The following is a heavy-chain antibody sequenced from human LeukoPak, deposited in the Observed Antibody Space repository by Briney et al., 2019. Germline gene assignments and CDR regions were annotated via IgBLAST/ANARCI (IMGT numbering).Heavy chain of an antibody. CDR2: ILGSGGNT. D-gene: IGHD7-27*01. J-gene: IGHJ4*02. CDR3: AKDMRWGRLAGADDFDY. Sequence: GGSLRLSCAASGFPFSTYAMNWVRQAPGRGLEWVSGILGSGGNTYYADSVKGRFTISRDNSRNTLYLQINSLRAEDTAIYYWAKDMRWGRLAGADDFDYWGQGALVTVSS. CDR1: GFPFSTYA. V-gene: IGHV3-23*01.